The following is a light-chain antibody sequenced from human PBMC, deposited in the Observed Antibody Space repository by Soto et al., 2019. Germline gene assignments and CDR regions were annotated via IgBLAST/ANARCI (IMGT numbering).Light chain of an antibody. V-gene: IGKV3-15*01. CDR1: QSVSSN. CDR3: QQYDNWPRT. CDR2: DAS. Sequence: DIELTQSPGTLSLSPGERATLSCRASQSVSSNLAWYQQKPGQAPRLLISDASTRATGIPARFSGSGSGTEFTLTISSLQSEDFTFYYCQQYDNWPRTFGQGTKVDIK. J-gene: IGKJ1*01.